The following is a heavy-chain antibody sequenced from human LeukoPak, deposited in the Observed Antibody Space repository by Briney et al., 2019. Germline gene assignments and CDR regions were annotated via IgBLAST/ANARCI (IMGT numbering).Heavy chain of an antibody. D-gene: IGHD2-2*01. CDR3: TRLRGDIVVVPAAIFDY. J-gene: IGHJ4*02. CDR2: IRSKAYGGTT. Sequence: GSLRLSCTASGFTFGDYAMSWVRQAPGKGLEWVGFIRSKAYGGTTEYAASVKGRFTISRDDSKSIAYLQMNSLKTEDTAVYYCTRLRGDIVVVPAAIFDYWGQGTLVTVSS. CDR1: GFTFGDYA. V-gene: IGHV3-49*04.